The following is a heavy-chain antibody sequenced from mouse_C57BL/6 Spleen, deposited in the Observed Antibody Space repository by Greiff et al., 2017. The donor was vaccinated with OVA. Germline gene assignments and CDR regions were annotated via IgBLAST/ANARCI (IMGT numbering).Heavy chain of an antibody. V-gene: IGHV1-82*01. D-gene: IGHD2-4*01. CDR1: GYAFSSSW. CDR3: ARNWGDYDGY. CDR2: IYPGDGDT. J-gene: IGHJ2*01. Sequence: QVQLQQSGPELVKPGASVKISCKASGYAFSSSWMNWVKQRPGKGLEWIGRIYPGDGDTNYNGKFKGKATLTADKSSSTAYMQLSSLTSEDSAVYFCARNWGDYDGYWGQGTTLTVSS.